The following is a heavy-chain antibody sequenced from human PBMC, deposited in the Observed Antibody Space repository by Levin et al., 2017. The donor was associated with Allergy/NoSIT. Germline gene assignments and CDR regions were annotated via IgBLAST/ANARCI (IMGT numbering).Heavy chain of an antibody. J-gene: IGHJ6*03. Sequence: SETLSLTCAVYGGSFSGYYWSWIRQPPGKGLEWIGEINHSGSTNYNPSLKSRVTISVDTSKNQFSLKLSSVTAADTAVYYCARTQSLYYDYYMDVWGKGTTVTVSS. CDR1: GGSFSGYY. V-gene: IGHV4-34*01. CDR3: ARTQSLYYDYYMDV. CDR2: INHSGST.